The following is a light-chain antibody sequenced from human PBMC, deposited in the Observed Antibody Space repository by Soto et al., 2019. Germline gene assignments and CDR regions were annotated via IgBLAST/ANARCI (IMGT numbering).Light chain of an antibody. Sequence: QSVLTQPPSVSGAPGQRVTISCTGSSSNIGAGYDVHWYQQLPGTAPKLLIYGNSNRPSGVPDRFSGSTSGTSASLAITGLQAKAEADYYRQSYDSSLSGYVFGTGTKLTVL. CDR3: QSYDSSLSGYV. J-gene: IGLJ1*01. V-gene: IGLV1-40*01. CDR1: SSNIGAGYD. CDR2: GNS.